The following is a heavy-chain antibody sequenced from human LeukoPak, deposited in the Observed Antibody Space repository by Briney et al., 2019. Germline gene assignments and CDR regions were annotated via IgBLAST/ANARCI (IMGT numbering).Heavy chain of an antibody. J-gene: IGHJ4*02. D-gene: IGHD3-22*01. CDR3: ARGTVGITMIGHFDY. CDR2: IYYSGST. Sequence: SETLCLTCTVSGGSISSYYWSWIRQPPGKGLEWIGYIYYSGSTNYNPSLKSRVTISVDTSKNQFSLKLSSVTAADTAVYYCARGTVGITMIGHFDYWGQGTLVTVSS. V-gene: IGHV4-59*01. CDR1: GGSISSYY.